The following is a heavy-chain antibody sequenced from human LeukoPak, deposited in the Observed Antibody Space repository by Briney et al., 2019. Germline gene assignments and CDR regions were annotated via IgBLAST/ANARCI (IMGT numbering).Heavy chain of an antibody. CDR1: GFSFSSYW. Sequence: GGSLRLSCAAFGFSFSSYWMSWVRQAPGKGLEWVANINPDGSNMLYVDSVKGRFTISRDNAKNSLYLQMNNLRAEDTAVYFCVSGFLQWPCWGQGTLVTVSS. J-gene: IGHJ4*02. CDR3: VSGFLQWPC. CDR2: INPDGSNM. D-gene: IGHD3-3*01. V-gene: IGHV3-7*01.